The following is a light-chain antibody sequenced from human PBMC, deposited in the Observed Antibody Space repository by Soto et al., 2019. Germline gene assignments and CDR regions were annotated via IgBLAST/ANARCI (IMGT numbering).Light chain of an antibody. CDR2: NNN. J-gene: IGLJ3*02. CDR3: AAWDDSMNGWV. V-gene: IGLV1-44*01. CDR1: SSNIGSNN. Sequence: QSVLTQPPSASGTPGQRVTISCAGGSSNIGSNNVNWYQQVPGTAPKLLIYNNNQWPSGVPDRFSGSKSGTSASLAIRGLQSDDEADYYCAAWDDSMNGWVFGGGTKVTVL.